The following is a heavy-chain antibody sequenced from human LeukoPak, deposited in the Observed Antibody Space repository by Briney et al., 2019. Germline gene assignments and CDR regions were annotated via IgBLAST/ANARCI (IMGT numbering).Heavy chain of an antibody. D-gene: IGHD3-22*01. V-gene: IGHV4-59*01. J-gene: IGHJ2*01. CDR3: ARGAYYYDSSGYYYGRYFDL. CDR1: GGSISSYY. Sequence: AETLSLTCTVSGGSISSYYWSWIRQPPGKGLEWIGYIYYSGSTNYNPSLKSRVTISVDTSKNQFSLKLSSVTAADTAVYYCARGAYYYDSSGYYYGRYFDLWGRGTLVTVSS. CDR2: IYYSGST.